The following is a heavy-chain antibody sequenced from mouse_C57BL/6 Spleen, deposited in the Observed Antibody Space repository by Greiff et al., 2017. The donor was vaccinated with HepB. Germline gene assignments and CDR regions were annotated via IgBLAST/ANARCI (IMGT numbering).Heavy chain of an antibody. CDR1: GYSITSGYY. CDR3: ARVGDYYGSSYDWYFDV. J-gene: IGHJ1*03. CDR2: ISYDGSN. D-gene: IGHD1-1*01. V-gene: IGHV3-6*01. Sequence: EVKLMESGPGLVKPSQSLSLTCSVTGYSITSGYYWNWIRQFPGNKLEWMGYISYDGSNNYNPSLKNRISITRDTSKNQFFLKLNSVTNEDTATYYCARVGDYYGSSYDWYFDVWGTGTTVTVSS.